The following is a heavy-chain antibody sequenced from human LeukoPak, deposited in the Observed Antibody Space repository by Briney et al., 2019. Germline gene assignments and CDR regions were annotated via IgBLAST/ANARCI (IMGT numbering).Heavy chain of an antibody. CDR1: GGSFSGYY. CDR2: INHSGST. CDR3: ARYLAAGYFDL. Sequence: PSETLSLTCAVYGGSFSGYYWSWIRQPPGKGLEWIGEINHSGSTNYNPSLKSRVTISVDTFKNQFSLKLSSVTAADTAVYYCARYLAAGYFDLWGRGTLVTVSS. D-gene: IGHD6-25*01. V-gene: IGHV4-34*01. J-gene: IGHJ2*01.